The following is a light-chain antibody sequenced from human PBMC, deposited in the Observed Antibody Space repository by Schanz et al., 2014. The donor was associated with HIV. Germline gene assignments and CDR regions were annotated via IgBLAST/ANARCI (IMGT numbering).Light chain of an antibody. CDR3: QQRSNWPPALT. V-gene: IGKV3-11*01. Sequence: EIVLTQSPGTLSLSPGERATLSCRASQSVSSSYLAWYQQKPGQAPRLLIYDASNRATGIPARFSGSGSGTDFTITISSLEPEDFAVYYCQQRSNWPPALTFGGGTKVEIK. J-gene: IGKJ4*01. CDR1: QSVSSSY. CDR2: DAS.